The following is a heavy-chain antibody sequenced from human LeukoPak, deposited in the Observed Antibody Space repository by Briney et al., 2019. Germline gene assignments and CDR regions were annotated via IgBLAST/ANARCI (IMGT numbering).Heavy chain of an antibody. CDR1: GFTFSSYS. CDR3: ARDRVTMVRGAFDP. Sequence: KSGGSLRLSCAASGFTFSSYSMNWVRQAPGKGLEWVSSISSSSSYIYYADSVKGRFTISRDNAKNSLYLQMNSLRAEDTAVYYCARDRVTMVRGAFDPWGQGTLVTASS. D-gene: IGHD3-10*01. J-gene: IGHJ5*02. V-gene: IGHV3-21*01. CDR2: ISSSSSYI.